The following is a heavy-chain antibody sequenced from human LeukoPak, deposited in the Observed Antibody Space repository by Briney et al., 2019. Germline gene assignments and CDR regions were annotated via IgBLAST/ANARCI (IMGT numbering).Heavy chain of an antibody. V-gene: IGHV4-39*01. CDR3: VRRNYVSGRIDP. Sequence: PSETLSLTCTVSGGSISTSDYLWAWVRQPPGKGLEWIGDFYYNGVTSYSPSPKSRVTISVDTSKNQFSLNLTSVTAADTAVYYCVRRNYVSGRIDPWGQGTLVTVSS. D-gene: IGHD3-16*01. CDR2: FYYNGVT. J-gene: IGHJ5*02. CDR1: GGSISTSDYL.